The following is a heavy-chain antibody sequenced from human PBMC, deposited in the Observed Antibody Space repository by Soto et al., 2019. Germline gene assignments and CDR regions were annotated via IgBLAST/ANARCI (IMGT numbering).Heavy chain of an antibody. Sequence: KESGPTLVKPTQTLTLTCTFSGFSLSASGVGVGWIRQPPGKALEWLALIYWNEDTHYSPSLKIRLTITKDPSKNQVVLTMTNMDPVDTGTYFCAHRLSECSGGTCYRYFDLWGRGPLVTVSS. CDR2: IYWNEDT. V-gene: IGHV2-5*01. J-gene: IGHJ2*01. CDR1: GFSLSASGVG. D-gene: IGHD2-15*01. CDR3: AHRLSECSGGTCYRYFDL.